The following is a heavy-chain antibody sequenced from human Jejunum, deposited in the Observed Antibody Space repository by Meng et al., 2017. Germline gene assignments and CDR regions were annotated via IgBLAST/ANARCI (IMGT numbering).Heavy chain of an antibody. D-gene: IGHD4-23*01. V-gene: IGHV4-30-4*01. Sequence: QVQLQESGPGLVKPSQTLSLTCTVSGGSISSGDYYWSWVRQPPGKGLEWIGYIYYSGSTYYNPSLKSRVTISVDTSKNQFSLKLSSVTAADTAVYYCAREALGGNSPNDYWGQGTLVTVSS. J-gene: IGHJ4*02. CDR1: GGSISSGDYY. CDR2: IYYSGST. CDR3: AREALGGNSPNDY.